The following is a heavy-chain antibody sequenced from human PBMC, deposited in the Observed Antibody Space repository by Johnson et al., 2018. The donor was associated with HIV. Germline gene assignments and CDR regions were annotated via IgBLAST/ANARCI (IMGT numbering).Heavy chain of an antibody. CDR3: AKVPPGRGFDAFDI. Sequence: VQLVESGGGLIQPGGSLRLSCAASGFTVSSNYMSWVRQAPGKGLEWVSDISGSGGNTYYADSVKGRFTISRDNSKNTLYLQMNSLRAEDTAVYYCAKVPPGRGFDAFDIWGQGTMVTVSS. CDR2: ISGSGGNT. CDR1: GFTVSSNY. J-gene: IGHJ3*02. V-gene: IGHV3-23*04.